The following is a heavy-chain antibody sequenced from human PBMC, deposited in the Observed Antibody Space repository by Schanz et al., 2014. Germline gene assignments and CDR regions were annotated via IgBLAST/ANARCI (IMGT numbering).Heavy chain of an antibody. Sequence: QVQLVESGGGVVQPGRSLRLSCAASGFTFRSYGMHWVRQAPGKGLEWEGFISFDGRNTGYAHSVKGRFTISRDNSKNAVYLQMNSLRAKDTAVDDCAKEKEEVAADGSFFDYWGQGTLVTVSS. CDR2: ISFDGRNT. CDR3: AKEKEEVAADGSFFDY. V-gene: IGHV3-30*18. J-gene: IGHJ4*03. CDR1: GFTFRSYG. D-gene: IGHD6-13*01.